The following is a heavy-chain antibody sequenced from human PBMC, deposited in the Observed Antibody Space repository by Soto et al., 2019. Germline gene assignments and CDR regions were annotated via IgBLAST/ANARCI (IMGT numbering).Heavy chain of an antibody. J-gene: IGHJ6*01. CDR1: VFILSVYD. Sequence: RGALLLSCVASVFILSVYDMHWVRQATGEGLEWVSAIGTAGDPYYSGSVKGRFTISRGNAENSVYLQMNSLRAGDTAVYYCARAGYDSSGYYFYAMDVWGPGTTVTVSS. D-gene: IGHD3-22*01. CDR2: IGTAGDP. V-gene: IGHV3-13*05. CDR3: ARAGYDSSGYYFYAMDV.